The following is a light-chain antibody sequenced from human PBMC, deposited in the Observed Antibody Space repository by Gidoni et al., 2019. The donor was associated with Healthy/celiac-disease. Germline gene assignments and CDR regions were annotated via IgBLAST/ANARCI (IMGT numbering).Light chain of an antibody. CDR1: SSNLGSNY. J-gene: IGLJ3*02. Sequence: QSVLTQPPSASGTPGQRLTISCSGSSSNLGSNYVYWYPQLPGTAPKLLIYRNNQRPSGVPDRFSGSKSGTSASLAISGLRSEDEADYYCAAWDDSLSGPNWVFGGGTKLTVL. V-gene: IGLV1-47*01. CDR2: RNN. CDR3: AAWDDSLSGPNWV.